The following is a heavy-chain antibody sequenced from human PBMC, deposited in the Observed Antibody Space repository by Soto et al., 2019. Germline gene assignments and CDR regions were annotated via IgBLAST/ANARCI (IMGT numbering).Heavy chain of an antibody. CDR1: GGSISSGGYY. V-gene: IGHV4-31*03. D-gene: IGHD1-7*01. CDR2: IYYSGST. CDR3: ARRYNWNSEGPFDP. J-gene: IGHJ5*02. Sequence: QVQLQESGPGLVKPSQTLSLTCTVSGGSISSGGYYWSWIRQHPGKGLEWIGYIYYSGSTYYNPSLKSRVTLSVDTSKNQFSLKLSSVTAGDTAVYYCARRYNWNSEGPFDPWGQGTLVTVPS.